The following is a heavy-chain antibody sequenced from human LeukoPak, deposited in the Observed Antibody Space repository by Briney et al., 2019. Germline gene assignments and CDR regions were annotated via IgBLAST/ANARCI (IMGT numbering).Heavy chain of an antibody. CDR2: ISSSSSYI. CDR1: GFTFSSYS. D-gene: IGHD4-23*01. Sequence: GGSLRLSCAASGFTFSSYSMNWVRQAPGKGLEWVSSISSSSSYIYYADSVKGRFTISRDNAKNSLHLQMNSLRAEDTAVYYCARKTSTTVVMEYYFDYWGQGTLVTVSS. CDR3: ARKTSTTVVMEYYFDY. J-gene: IGHJ4*02. V-gene: IGHV3-21*01.